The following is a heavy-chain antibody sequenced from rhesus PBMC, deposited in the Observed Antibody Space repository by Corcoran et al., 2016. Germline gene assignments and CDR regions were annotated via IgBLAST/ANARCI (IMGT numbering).Heavy chain of an antibody. V-gene: IGHV4-106*01. Sequence: QVQLQESGPGLVKPSETLSLTCAVSGGSISDDYYWSWIRHRPGKGLEWIGYIYGSGGLTNYNPALKNRVTISIDTAKNQFALKRSSVTAADTAVYYCARVPVIAADADYWGQGVLVTVSS. CDR1: GGSISDDYY. CDR2: IYGSGGLT. J-gene: IGHJ4*01. CDR3: ARVPVIAADADY. D-gene: IGHD1-1-1*01.